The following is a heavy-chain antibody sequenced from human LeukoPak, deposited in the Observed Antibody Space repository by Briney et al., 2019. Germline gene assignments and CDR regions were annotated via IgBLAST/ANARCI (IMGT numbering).Heavy chain of an antibody. V-gene: IGHV3-21*01. Sequence: GGSLRLSCAASGFTFSSYSMNWVRQAPGKGLEWVSSISSSSSYIYYADSVKGRFTISRDNAKNSLYLQMNSLRAEDTAVYYCARASRGSSASNGYYYYYYMDVWGKGTTVTVSS. CDR2: ISSSSSYI. CDR3: ARASRGSSASNGYYYYYYMDV. D-gene: IGHD2-8*01. J-gene: IGHJ6*03. CDR1: GFTFSSYS.